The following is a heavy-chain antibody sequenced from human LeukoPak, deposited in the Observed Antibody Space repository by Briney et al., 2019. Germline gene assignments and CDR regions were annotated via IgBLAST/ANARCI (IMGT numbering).Heavy chain of an antibody. CDR1: GNTFADLS. CDR3: ATDFYRGRQFDY. CDR2: FDPEDVET. Sequence: ASVKVSCKVSGNTFADLSMNWVRQAPGKGLEWMGGFDPEDVETIYAQKFQGRVTMTEDTSTATAYMELSSLRPDDTAVYYCATDFYRGRQFDYWGQGTLVTVSS. J-gene: IGHJ4*02. D-gene: IGHD2/OR15-2a*01. V-gene: IGHV1-24*01.